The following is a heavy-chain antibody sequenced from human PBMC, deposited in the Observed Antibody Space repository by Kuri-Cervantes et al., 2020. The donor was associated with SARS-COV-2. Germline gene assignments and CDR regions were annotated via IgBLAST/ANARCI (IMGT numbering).Heavy chain of an antibody. CDR1: GGSFSGYF. D-gene: IGHD2-2*03. Sequence: SQTLSLTCAAYGGSFSGYFWYWIRQPPGKGLEWIGDVNHSGSTNYNPSLKSRATILIDTSKKQFSLKVTSVTAADTAVYYCARGLDSQGWLDPWGQGTLVTVSS. CDR3: ARGLDSQGWLDP. V-gene: IGHV4-34*01. CDR2: VNHSGST. J-gene: IGHJ5*02.